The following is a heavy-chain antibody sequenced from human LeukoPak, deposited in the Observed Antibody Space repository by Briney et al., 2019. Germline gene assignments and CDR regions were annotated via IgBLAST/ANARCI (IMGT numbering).Heavy chain of an antibody. CDR2: IGSSSSYI. CDR3: ASSHYYYYMDV. V-gene: IGHV3-21*01. Sequence: GGSLRLSCVASGFSFSTYIMNWVRQAPGKGLEWVSSIGSSSSYIYYADSVKGRFTISRDNAQNSLYLQMISLRAEDTAVYYCASSHYYYYMDVWGKGNTVTVSS. J-gene: IGHJ6*03. CDR1: GFSFSTYI.